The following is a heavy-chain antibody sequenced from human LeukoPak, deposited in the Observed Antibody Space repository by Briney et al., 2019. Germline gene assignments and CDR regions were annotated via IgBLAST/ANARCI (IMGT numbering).Heavy chain of an antibody. CDR1: GFTFSDYY. CDR3: TRDRSVGYFDY. D-gene: IGHD4-23*01. J-gene: IGHJ4*02. CDR2: ISSGSTYI. V-gene: IGHV3-11*06. Sequence: GGSLRLSCAASGFTFSDYYMSWVRQAPGKGLEWVSYISSGSTYINYAESVKGRFTISRDNAKNSLYLQMNSLRVEDTAVYYCTRDRSVGYFDYWGQGTLVTVSS.